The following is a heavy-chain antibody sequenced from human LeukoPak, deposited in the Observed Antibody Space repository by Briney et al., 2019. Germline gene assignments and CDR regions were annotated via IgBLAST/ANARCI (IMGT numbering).Heavy chain of an antibody. J-gene: IGHJ4*02. V-gene: IGHV4-59*12. CDR3: ARGVPKSGYFDY. CDR1: GGSISSYY. Sequence: SETLSLTCTVSGGSISSYYWSWIRQPPGKGLEWIGYIYYSGSTNYNPSLKSRVTISVDTSKNQFPLKLSSVTAADTAVYYCARGVPKSGYFDYWGQGTLVAVSS. D-gene: IGHD2-15*01. CDR2: IYYSGST.